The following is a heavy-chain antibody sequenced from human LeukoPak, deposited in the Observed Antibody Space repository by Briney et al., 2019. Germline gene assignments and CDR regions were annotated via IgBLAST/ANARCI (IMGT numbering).Heavy chain of an antibody. J-gene: IGHJ4*02. CDR1: GFTFNDYA. CDR3: AKDAYSGYDYSGYFDY. Sequence: RSLRLSCAASGFTFNDYAMHWVRQAPGKGLEWVSGISWNSDSIAYADSVKGRFTISRDNAKNSLYLHMNSLRAEDTASYYCAKDAYSGYDYSGYFDYWGQGTLVTVSS. V-gene: IGHV3-9*01. CDR2: ISWNSDSI. D-gene: IGHD5-12*01.